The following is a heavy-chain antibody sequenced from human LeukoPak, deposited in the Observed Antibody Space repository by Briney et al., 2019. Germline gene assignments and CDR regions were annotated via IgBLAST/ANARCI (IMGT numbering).Heavy chain of an antibody. CDR1: GGSFSGYY. V-gene: IGHV4-34*01. D-gene: IGHD1-14*01. CDR3: ARGRKAEFDY. Sequence: SETLSLTCAVYGGSFSGYYWSWIRQPPGKGLEWIGEINHSGSTNYNPSLKSRDTISVDTSKNQFSLKLSSVTAADTAVYYCARGRKAEFDYWGQGTLVTVSS. J-gene: IGHJ4*02. CDR2: INHSGST.